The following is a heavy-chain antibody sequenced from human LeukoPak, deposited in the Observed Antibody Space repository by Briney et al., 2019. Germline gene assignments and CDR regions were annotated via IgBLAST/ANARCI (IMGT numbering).Heavy chain of an antibody. V-gene: IGHV1-69*13. CDR1: GGTFSSYA. CDR3: ASQRTAGSLALYFEY. CDR2: IIPIFHTA. Sequence: SVKVSCKASGGTFSSYAISWVRQAPGQGLEWMGGIIPIFHTANYAQKFQVRFTITAAESTSPAYLDLSSLRSEDTAVYYCASQRTAGSLALYFEYWGQGTLVTVSS. D-gene: IGHD6-13*01. J-gene: IGHJ4*02.